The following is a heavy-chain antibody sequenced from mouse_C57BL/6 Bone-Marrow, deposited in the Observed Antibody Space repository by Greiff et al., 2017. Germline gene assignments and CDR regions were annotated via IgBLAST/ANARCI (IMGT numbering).Heavy chain of an antibody. CDR3: ARTPLLFYAMDY. CDR2: LWTGGGT. J-gene: IGHJ4*01. D-gene: IGHD6-5*01. CDR1: GFSLTSYA. Sequence: VKLMESGPGLVAPSQSLSITCTVSGFSLTSYAISWVRQPPGKGLEWLGVLWTGGGTNYNSALKSTLSISKDNSKSQVSLTMNSLQTDDTARYYCARTPLLFYAMDYWGKGTSVTVSS. V-gene: IGHV2-9-1*01.